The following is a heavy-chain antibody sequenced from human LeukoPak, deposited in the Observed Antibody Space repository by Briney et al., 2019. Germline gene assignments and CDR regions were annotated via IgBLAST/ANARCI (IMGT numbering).Heavy chain of an antibody. Sequence: SETLSLTCTVSGDSISSFYWSWIRRPPRKGLEWIGYIYYSGSTNYNPSLKSRVTISVDMSKNQFSLKLSSVTAADTAVYYCASPPTHGYHYWYFDLWGRGTLVTVSS. J-gene: IGHJ2*01. CDR1: GDSISSFY. CDR2: IYYSGST. V-gene: IGHV4-59*01. CDR3: ASPPTHGYHYWYFDL. D-gene: IGHD5-18*01.